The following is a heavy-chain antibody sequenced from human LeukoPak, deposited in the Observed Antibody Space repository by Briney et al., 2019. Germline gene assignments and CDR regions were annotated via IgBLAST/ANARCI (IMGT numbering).Heavy chain of an antibody. CDR3: ARASGSGRLPEDY. CDR2: ISSSNSTI. V-gene: IGHV3-48*04. J-gene: IGHJ4*02. D-gene: IGHD3-10*01. CDR1: GFTFSSYS. Sequence: GGCLRLSCAASGFTFSSYSMNWVRQAPGKGLEWISYISSSNSTIYYADSVKGRFTISRDNAKNSLYLQMSSLRAEDTAVYYCARASGSGRLPEDYWGQGTLVTVSS.